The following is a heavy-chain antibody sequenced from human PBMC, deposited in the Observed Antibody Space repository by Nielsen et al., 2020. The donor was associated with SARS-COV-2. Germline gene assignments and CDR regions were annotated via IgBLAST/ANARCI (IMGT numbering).Heavy chain of an antibody. Sequence: WIRQPPGKGLEWIGEINHSGSTNYNPSLKSRVTISVDTSKNQFSLKLSSVTAADTAVYYCARTLGRQALPLWFGESHTDYWGQGTLVTVPQ. J-gene: IGHJ4*02. V-gene: IGHV4-34*01. CDR3: ARTLGRQALPLWFGESHTDY. D-gene: IGHD3-10*01. CDR2: INHSGST.